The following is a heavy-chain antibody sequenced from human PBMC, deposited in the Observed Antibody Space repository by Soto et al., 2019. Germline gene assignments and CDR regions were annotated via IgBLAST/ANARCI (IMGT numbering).Heavy chain of an antibody. CDR1: GGSFSGYY. CDR3: ARVMVDYGVLYFDY. D-gene: IGHD4-17*01. CDR2: IYYSGST. V-gene: IGHV4-31*11. J-gene: IGHJ4*02. Sequence: PSETLSLTCAVYGGSFSGYYWSWIRQHPGKGLEWIGYIYYSGSTYYNPSLKSRVTISVDTSKNQFSLKLSSVTAADTAVYYCARVMVDYGVLYFDYWGQGTLVTVSS.